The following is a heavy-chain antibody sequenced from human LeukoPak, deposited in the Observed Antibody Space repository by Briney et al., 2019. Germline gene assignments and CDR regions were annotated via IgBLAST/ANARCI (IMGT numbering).Heavy chain of an antibody. J-gene: IGHJ4*02. CDR1: GYTFSGYY. CDR3: ARWGLTAGPYGYNSQY. CDR2: INPKSGGT. Sequence: ASVKVSCKASGYTFSGYYMHWVRLAPGQGLEWMGWINPKSGGTNYAQKFQGRVTMTRDTSISTAHMELSRLRSDDTAVYYCARWGLTAGPYGYNSQYWGQGTLVTVSS. D-gene: IGHD5-24*01. V-gene: IGHV1-2*02.